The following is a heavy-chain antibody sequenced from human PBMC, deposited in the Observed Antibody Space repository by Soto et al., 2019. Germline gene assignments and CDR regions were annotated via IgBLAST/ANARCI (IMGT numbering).Heavy chain of an antibody. D-gene: IGHD5-12*01. CDR2: IYYSGST. CDR1: GACISSGGYC. Sequence: TLSLTCTVPGACISSGGYCWSWIRQHPGKGLEWIGFIYYSGSTYYNPSLKSRVTISLDTSKNQFSLKLSSVTAADTAVYYCARGHPRDGYNLSFWGRGTLVTSPQ. J-gene: IGHJ4*02. V-gene: IGHV4-31*03. CDR3: ARGHPRDGYNLSF.